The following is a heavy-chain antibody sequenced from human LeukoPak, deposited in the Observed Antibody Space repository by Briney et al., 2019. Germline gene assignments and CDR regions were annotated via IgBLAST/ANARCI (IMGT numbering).Heavy chain of an antibody. V-gene: IGHV3-9*01. CDR2: ISGNSAII. D-gene: IGHD3-10*01. CDR3: AKDNYYASGSYLGGMDV. CDR1: GFTFDDYA. Sequence: GGSLRLSCAASGFTFDDYAMHWVRQAPGKGLEWVSGISGNSAIIGYADSVKGRFTISRDNARNSPYLQMNSLRAEDTAFYYCAKDNYYASGSYLGGMDVWGQGTTVTVSS. J-gene: IGHJ6*02.